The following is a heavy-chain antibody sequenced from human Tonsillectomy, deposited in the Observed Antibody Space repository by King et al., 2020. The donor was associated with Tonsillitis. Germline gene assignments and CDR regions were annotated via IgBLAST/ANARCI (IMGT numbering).Heavy chain of an antibody. CDR1: GGSISSYY. V-gene: IGHV4-59*01. Sequence: QLQESGPGLVKPSETLSLTCTVSGGSISSYYWSWIRQPPGKRLEWIGYIYYSGSTNHNPSLKSRVTISVDTSKNQFSLKLSSVTAADTAVYYCARDLQTHYYYYMDVWGKGTTVTVSS. J-gene: IGHJ6*03. D-gene: IGHD5-24*01. CDR2: IYYSGST. CDR3: ARDLQTHYYYYMDV.